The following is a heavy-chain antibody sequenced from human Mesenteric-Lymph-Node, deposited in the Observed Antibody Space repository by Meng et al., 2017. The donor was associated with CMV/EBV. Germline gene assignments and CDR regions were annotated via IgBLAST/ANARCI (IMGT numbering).Heavy chain of an antibody. CDR1: GGSISRTNYY. J-gene: IGHJ4*02. V-gene: IGHV4-61*01. Sequence: SETLSLTCTVSGGSISRTNYYWTWIRQPPGKGLEWIGYISYSGNTNYNPSLKSRVTISVDTSENQFSLKLNSVIAADTAVYYCAGASPLTIFGVVIIPEYFDYWGQGTLVTVSS. D-gene: IGHD3-3*01. CDR2: ISYSGNT. CDR3: AGASPLTIFGVVIIPEYFDY.